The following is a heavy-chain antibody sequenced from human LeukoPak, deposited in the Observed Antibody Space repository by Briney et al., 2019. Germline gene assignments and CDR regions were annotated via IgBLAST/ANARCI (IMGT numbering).Heavy chain of an antibody. J-gene: IGHJ5*02. Sequence: ASVKVSCKASGGTFSSYAISWVRQAPGQGLEWMGGIIPIFGTANYAQKFQGRVTITADESTSTAYMELSSLRSEDTAVYYCARDHYYASSGRIKRNWFDPWGQGTLVTVSS. CDR2: IIPIFGTA. CDR3: ARDHYYASSGRIKRNWFDP. D-gene: IGHD3-22*01. CDR1: GGTFSSYA. V-gene: IGHV1-69*13.